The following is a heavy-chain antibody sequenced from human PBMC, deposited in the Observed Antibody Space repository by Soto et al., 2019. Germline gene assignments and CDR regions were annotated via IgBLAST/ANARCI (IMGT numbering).Heavy chain of an antibody. Sequence: QVQLVQSVAEVKKPGSSVKVSCKASGDSFSSYAISWVRQAPGHGLEWMGRIIPIFGPPNYAQRVEGRVTITADESTSTANMELSSLRSDYTAVYYCATGVNYYETSALAYWGQGTLVTVSS. D-gene: IGHD3-22*01. CDR3: ATGVNYYETSALAY. CDR2: IIPIFGPP. V-gene: IGHV1-69*01. J-gene: IGHJ4*02. CDR1: GDSFSSYA.